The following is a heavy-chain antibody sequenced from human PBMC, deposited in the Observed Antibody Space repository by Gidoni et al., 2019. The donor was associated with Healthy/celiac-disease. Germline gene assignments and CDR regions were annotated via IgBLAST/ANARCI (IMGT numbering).Heavy chain of an antibody. V-gene: IGHV5-51*01. CDR3: ARQGTYLWFDP. D-gene: IGHD3-10*01. CDR1: GYSFTSYW. CDR2: IYPGDSDT. Sequence: DSLKISCMGSGYSFTSYWIGWVRQMPGKGMECMRIIYPGDSDTRYSPSFQVQVTISADESISTAYLQGSSLKASDTAMYYCARQGTYLWFDPWGQGTLVTVSS. J-gene: IGHJ5*02.